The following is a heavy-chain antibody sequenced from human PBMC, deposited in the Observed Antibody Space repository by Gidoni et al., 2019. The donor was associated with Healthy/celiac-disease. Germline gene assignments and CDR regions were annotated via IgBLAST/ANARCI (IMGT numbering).Heavy chain of an antibody. D-gene: IGHD6-19*01. CDR1: GFTFSSYS. J-gene: IGHJ6*02. Sequence: EVQLVESGGGLVKPGGSLRLSCAASGFTFSSYSMNWVRQAPGKGLEWVSSISSSSSYIYYADSVKGRFTISRDNAKNSLYLQMNSLRAEDTAVYYCARHSGWTNIDYYYGMDVWGQGTTVTVSS. CDR2: ISSSSSYI. V-gene: IGHV3-21*01. CDR3: ARHSGWTNIDYYYGMDV.